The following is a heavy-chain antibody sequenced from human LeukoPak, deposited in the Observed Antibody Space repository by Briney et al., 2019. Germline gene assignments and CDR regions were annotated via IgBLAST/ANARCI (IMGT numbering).Heavy chain of an antibody. D-gene: IGHD2-15*01. CDR2: ISGSGGST. Sequence: PGGSLRLSCAASGLTFSSYAMSWVRQAPGKGLEWVSAISGSGGSTYYADSVKGRFTISRDDSKNTLYLQMNSLRAEDTAVYYCANPRTPYCSGGSCYSATDYYYYGMDVWGQGTTVTVSS. CDR1: GLTFSSYA. J-gene: IGHJ6*02. CDR3: ANPRTPYCSGGSCYSATDYYYYGMDV. V-gene: IGHV3-23*01.